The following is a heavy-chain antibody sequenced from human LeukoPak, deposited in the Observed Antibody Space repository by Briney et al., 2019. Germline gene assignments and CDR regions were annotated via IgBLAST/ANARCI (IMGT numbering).Heavy chain of an antibody. V-gene: IGHV3-30-3*01. D-gene: IGHD6-19*01. CDR1: GFTFSSYA. Sequence: PGGSLRLSCAASGFTFSSYAMHWVRQAPGKGLEWVAVISYDGSNKYYADSVKGRFTISRDNSKKTLYLQMNSLRAEDTAVYYCAKMPGYSSGFDCWGQGTLVTVSS. CDR3: AKMPGYSSGFDC. CDR2: ISYDGSNK. J-gene: IGHJ4*02.